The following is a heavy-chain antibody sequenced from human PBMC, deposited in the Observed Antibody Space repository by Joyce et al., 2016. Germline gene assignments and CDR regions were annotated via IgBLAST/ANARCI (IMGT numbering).Heavy chain of an antibody. CDR2: IYYSGST. Sequence: QVQLQESGPGLVKPSETLSLTCPVSGGSISIHYWSWIRQPPGKRLEWMGYIYYSGSTNDNPSLKSRVTISVDTSKNQFSLKLRSVSAADTAVYYCARGLGTPYGMDVWGQGTTVTVSS. J-gene: IGHJ6*02. V-gene: IGHV4-59*11. CDR3: ARGLGTPYGMDV. D-gene: IGHD7-27*01. CDR1: GGSISIHY.